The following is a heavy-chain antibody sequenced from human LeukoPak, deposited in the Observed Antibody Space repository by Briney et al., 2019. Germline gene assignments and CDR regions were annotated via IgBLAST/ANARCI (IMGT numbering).Heavy chain of an antibody. CDR2: IIPIFGTA. D-gene: IGHD1-26*01. CDR1: GGTFSSCA. CDR3: ARDLRVGATGDY. V-gene: IGHV1-69*13. Sequence: SVKVSCKASGGTFSSCAISWVRQAPGQGLEWMGGIIPIFGTANYAQKFQGRVTITADESTSTAYMELSSLRSEDTAVYYCARDLRVGATGDYWGQGTLVTVSS. J-gene: IGHJ4*02.